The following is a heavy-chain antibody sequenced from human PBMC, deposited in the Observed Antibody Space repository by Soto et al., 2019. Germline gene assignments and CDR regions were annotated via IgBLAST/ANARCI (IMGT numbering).Heavy chain of an antibody. CDR3: ARDQSPSSGWPGMDV. CDR2: INPNSGGT. D-gene: IGHD6-19*01. Sequence: ASVKVSCKASGYTFTDYYMHWVRQAPGQGLEWMGWINPNSGGTNYAQKFQGRVTMTRDTSISTAYMELSRLRSDDTAVYYCARDQSPSSGWPGMDVWGQGTTVTVSS. J-gene: IGHJ6*02. V-gene: IGHV1-2*02. CDR1: GYTFTDYY.